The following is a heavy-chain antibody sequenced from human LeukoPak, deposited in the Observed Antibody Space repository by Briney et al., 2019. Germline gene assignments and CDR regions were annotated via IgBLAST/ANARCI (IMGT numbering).Heavy chain of an antibody. D-gene: IGHD2-21*02. V-gene: IGHV4-61*08. CDR3: ARIGIVVVTPYFEY. J-gene: IGHJ4*02. Sequence: SETLSLTCTVSGGSISSGGYYWSWIRQPPGKGLEWIGYIYHSGSTYYNPSLKSRVTISVDTSKNQFSLKLSSVIAAGTAVYYCARIGIVVVTPYFEYWGQGTLVTVSS. CDR2: IYHSGST. CDR1: GGSISSGGYY.